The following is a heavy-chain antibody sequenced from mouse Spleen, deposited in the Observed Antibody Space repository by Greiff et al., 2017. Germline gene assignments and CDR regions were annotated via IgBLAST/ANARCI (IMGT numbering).Heavy chain of an antibody. CDR1: GYTFTSYW. V-gene: IGHV1-55*01. D-gene: IGHD2-5*01. Sequence: QVQLQQPGAELVKPGASVKMSCKASGYTFTSYWITWVKQRPGQGLEWIGDIYPGSGSTNYNEKFKSKATLTVDTSSSTAYMQLSSLTSEDSAVYYCARSVIYSNPFDYWGQGTTLTVSS. J-gene: IGHJ2*01. CDR3: ARSVIYSNPFDY. CDR2: IYPGSGST.